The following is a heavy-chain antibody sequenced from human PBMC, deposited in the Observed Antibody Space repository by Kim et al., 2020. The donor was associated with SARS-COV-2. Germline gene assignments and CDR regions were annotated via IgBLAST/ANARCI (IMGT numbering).Heavy chain of an antibody. CDR2: INPSGGST. CDR1: GYTFTSYY. Sequence: ASVKVSCKASGYTFTSYYMHWVRQAPGQGLEWMGIINPSGGSTSYAQKFQGRVTMTRDTSTSTVYMELSSLRSEDTAVYYCAREGGGYCSGGSCYPFDYWGQGTLVTVSS. D-gene: IGHD2-15*01. V-gene: IGHV1-46*01. CDR3: AREGGGYCSGGSCYPFDY. J-gene: IGHJ4*02.